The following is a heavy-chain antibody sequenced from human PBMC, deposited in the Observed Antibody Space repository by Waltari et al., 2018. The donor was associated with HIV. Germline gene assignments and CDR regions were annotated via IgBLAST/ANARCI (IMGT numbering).Heavy chain of an antibody. V-gene: IGHV3-9*01. J-gene: IGHJ3*01. D-gene: IGHD6-25*01. CDR3: TNAAVAGLGALEN. CDR2: IACYGNVI. CDR1: GVKFDDFG. Sequence: EVQWVESGGDSVRPGRSLSLSCVASGVKFDDFGMHWVRQAPVKGLEWVSGIACYGNVIGYADFAKGRFTISRDNAKNSVFLQMDRLTPEDTALYYCTNAAVAGLGALENWGQGTAVTVSS.